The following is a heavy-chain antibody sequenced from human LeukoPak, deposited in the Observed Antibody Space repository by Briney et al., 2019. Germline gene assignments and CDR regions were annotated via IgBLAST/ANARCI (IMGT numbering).Heavy chain of an antibody. D-gene: IGHD6-6*01. CDR2: INHSGST. Sequence: MSSETRSLTCAGYGGSFSGYYWSWIRQPPGKGLEWIGEINHSGSTNYNPSLKSRVTISVDTSKNQFSLKLSSVTAADTAVYYCARGGAVIAARPGPPDYWGQGTLVTVSS. J-gene: IGHJ4*02. CDR3: ARGGAVIAARPGPPDY. CDR1: GGSFSGYY. V-gene: IGHV4-34*01.